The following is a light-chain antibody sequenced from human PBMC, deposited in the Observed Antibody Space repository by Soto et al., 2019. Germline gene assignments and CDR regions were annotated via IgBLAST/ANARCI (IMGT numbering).Light chain of an antibody. V-gene: IGKV3-15*01. J-gene: IGKJ1*01. CDR1: QSVRSN. Sequence: EIVMTQSPATLSVSPGERATLSCRASQSVRSNLAWYQKKPGQAHRLLIYGASTRATGIPARFSGSGSGTEFTLTISRLQSEDFAVYYCQQYNNWPQTFGQGTKVEIK. CDR3: QQYNNWPQT. CDR2: GAS.